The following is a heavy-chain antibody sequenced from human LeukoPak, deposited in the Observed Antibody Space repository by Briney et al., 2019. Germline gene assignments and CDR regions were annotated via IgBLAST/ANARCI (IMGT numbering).Heavy chain of an antibody. D-gene: IGHD3-9*01. J-gene: IGHJ4*02. CDR2: ISGSGGST. CDR1: GFTFSSYA. CDR3: AKLGNYNDILTGFDY. Sequence: GGSLRLSCAASGFTFSSYAMSWVRQAPGKGLEWVSAISGSGGSTYYADSVKGRFTISRDNSKNTLYLQMNSLRAEDTAVYYCAKLGNYNDILTGFDYWGQGTLVTVSS. V-gene: IGHV3-23*01.